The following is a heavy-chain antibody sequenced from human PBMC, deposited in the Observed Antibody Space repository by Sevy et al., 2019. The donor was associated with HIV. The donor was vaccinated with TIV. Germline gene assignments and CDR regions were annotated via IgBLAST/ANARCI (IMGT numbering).Heavy chain of an antibody. V-gene: IGHV3-30*18. J-gene: IGHJ4*02. CDR3: AKGQTDYYDTSGPADY. D-gene: IGHD3-22*01. Sequence: GGSLRLSCAASGFTFCSYAMHWVRQAPGKGLEWVAAIPYDGSGKYYADSVKGRLTISRVNSKNTLYLQMNSLRAEDTALYYCAKGQTDYYDTSGPADYWGQGTLVTVSS. CDR2: IPYDGSGK. CDR1: GFTFCSYA.